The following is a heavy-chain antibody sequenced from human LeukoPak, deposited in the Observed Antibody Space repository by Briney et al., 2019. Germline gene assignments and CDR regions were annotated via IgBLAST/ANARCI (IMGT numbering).Heavy chain of an antibody. V-gene: IGHV1-18*01. CDR2: ISAYNGNT. D-gene: IGHD3-10*01. J-gene: IGHJ5*02. CDR1: GGTFSSYA. Sequence: ASVKVSCKASGGTFSSYAISWVRQAPGQGLEWMGWISAYNGNTNYAQKLQGRVTMTTDTSTSTAYMELRSLRSDDTAVYHCARDQLWFGELSPAWDWFDPWGQGTLVTVSS. CDR3: ARDQLWFGELSPAWDWFDP.